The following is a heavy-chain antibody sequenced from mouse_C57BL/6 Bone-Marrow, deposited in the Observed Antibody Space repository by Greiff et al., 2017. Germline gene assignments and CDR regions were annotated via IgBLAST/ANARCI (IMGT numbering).Heavy chain of an antibody. Sequence: QVQLQQSGAELAKPGASVKLSCKASGYTFTSYWMHWVKQRPGQGLEWIGYINPSSGYTKYNQKFKDKATLTADKSSITAYMQLSSLTYEDSAVYYSARGLTGTRYFDYWGQGTTLTVSS. D-gene: IGHD4-1*01. CDR2: INPSSGYT. CDR1: GYTFTSYW. J-gene: IGHJ2*01. V-gene: IGHV1-7*01. CDR3: ARGLTGTRYFDY.